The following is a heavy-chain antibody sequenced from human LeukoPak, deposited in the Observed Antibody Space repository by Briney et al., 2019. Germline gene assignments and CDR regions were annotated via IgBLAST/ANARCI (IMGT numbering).Heavy chain of an antibody. CDR2: ISSSSSYT. CDR3: ARDAGITVAHNWFGP. D-gene: IGHD6-19*01. Sequence: GGSLRLSCAASGFTFSDYYMSWIRQAPGKGLEWVSYISSSSSYTNYADSVKGRFIISRDNAKNSLYLQMNSLRAEDTAVYYCARDAGITVAHNWFGPWGQGTLVIVSS. CDR1: GFTFSDYY. J-gene: IGHJ5*02. V-gene: IGHV3-11*06.